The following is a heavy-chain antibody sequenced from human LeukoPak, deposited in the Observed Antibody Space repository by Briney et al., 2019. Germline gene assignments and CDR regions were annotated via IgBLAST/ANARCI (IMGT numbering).Heavy chain of an antibody. J-gene: IGHJ5*02. Sequence: GGSLRLSCAVSGFTFSDSFMDWVRQAPGKGLEWVGRSQNIDKSYVTEFAASVRGRFTISRDESKNSLFLQMNNLKIEDTAVYYRSRVCYETSDCGPWGQGTLVTVSS. CDR2: SQNIDKSYVT. CDR3: SRVCYETSDCGP. CDR1: GFTFSDSF. V-gene: IGHV3-72*01. D-gene: IGHD2-21*02.